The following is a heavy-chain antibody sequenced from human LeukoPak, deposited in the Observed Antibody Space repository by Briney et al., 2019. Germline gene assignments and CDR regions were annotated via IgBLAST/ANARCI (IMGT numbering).Heavy chain of an antibody. CDR2: ISAYNGNT. CDR1: GYTFTSYG. V-gene: IGHV1-18*01. J-gene: IGHJ4*01. CDR3: ARVFYGSGSGGLDY. D-gene: IGHD3-10*01. Sequence: ASVKVSCKASGYTFTSYGISWVRQAPGQGLEWMGWISAYNGNTNYAQKLQGRVTMTTDTSTSTAYMELRSLRSDDTAVYYCARVFYGSGSGGLDYWGQGTLVTVSS.